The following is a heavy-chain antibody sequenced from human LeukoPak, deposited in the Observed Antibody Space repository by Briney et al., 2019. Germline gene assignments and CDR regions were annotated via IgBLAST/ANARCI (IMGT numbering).Heavy chain of an antibody. CDR3: ARQEYCSGGSCYTWFDP. Sequence: GESLKISFKGSGYSINNYWIGLGRPVPGKGVEWGGIIYAADSDIRYSPSFQGQVTISADKSSSTAYLQWSSLKASDTAMYYCARQEYCSGGSCYTWFDPWGQGTLVTVSS. V-gene: IGHV5-51*01. CDR2: IYAADSDI. D-gene: IGHD2-15*01. J-gene: IGHJ5*02. CDR1: GYSINNYW.